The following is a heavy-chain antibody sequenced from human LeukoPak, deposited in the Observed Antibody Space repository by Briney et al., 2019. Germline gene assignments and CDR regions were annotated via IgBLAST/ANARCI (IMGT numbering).Heavy chain of an antibody. CDR1: GGSIRSSTYH. V-gene: IGHV4-39*01. J-gene: IGHJ4*02. D-gene: IGHD1-1*01. Sequence: SETLSLTCTVSGGSIRSSTYHWGWIRQPPEKGLEWIGTIYYGGSTYYNPSLKSRVTISIDTSNNQFSLKLSSVTAADTALYYCARHDNAATGNFEYRGQGTLVTVSS. CDR2: IYYGGST. CDR3: ARHDNAATGNFEY.